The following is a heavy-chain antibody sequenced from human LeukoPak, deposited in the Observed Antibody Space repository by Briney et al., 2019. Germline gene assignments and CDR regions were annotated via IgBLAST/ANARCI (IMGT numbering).Heavy chain of an antibody. Sequence: SETLSLTCTVSGXSISSSSYHWGWIRQPPGKGLEWIGTIYSGGSTYYNPSLKSRVTISIDTSNNQFFLKLNSVTAADTAVYYCARQRGKMRYFDFVALDYWGQGTLVTVSS. CDR3: ARQRGKMRYFDFVALDY. J-gene: IGHJ4*02. D-gene: IGHD3-9*01. CDR1: GXSISSSSYH. CDR2: IYSGGST. V-gene: IGHV4-39*01.